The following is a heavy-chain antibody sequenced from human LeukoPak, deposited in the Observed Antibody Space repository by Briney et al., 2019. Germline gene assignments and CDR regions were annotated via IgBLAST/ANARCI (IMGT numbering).Heavy chain of an antibody. CDR3: ARDENYGIFFNVDY. CDR1: GGTFNNYT. V-gene: IGHV1-18*01. J-gene: IGHJ4*02. CDR2: ISGSTGDT. Sequence: ASVKVSCKASGGTFNNYTISWVRQAPGEGPEWMGWISGSTGDTNYAQKFQGRVTMTADTSSSTAYMELRSLRSDDTAVYYCARDENYGIFFNVDYWGQGTLVTVSS. D-gene: IGHD4-17*01.